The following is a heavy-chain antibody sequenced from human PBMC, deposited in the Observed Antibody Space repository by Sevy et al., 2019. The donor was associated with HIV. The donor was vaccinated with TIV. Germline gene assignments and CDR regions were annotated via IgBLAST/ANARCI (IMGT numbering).Heavy chain of an antibody. J-gene: IGHJ6*02. CDR3: ARDGYCYSTDL. V-gene: IGHV3-7*01. CDR1: GFTFSSYW. Sequence: GGSLRLSCAVSGFTFSSYWMSWVRQAPGKELEWVAIIKNDGREKYYVDSVKGRFTMSRDNAKNVLYLQMNSLRAEDTAVYYCARDGYCYSTDLWGQGTTVTVSS. CDR2: IKNDGREK.